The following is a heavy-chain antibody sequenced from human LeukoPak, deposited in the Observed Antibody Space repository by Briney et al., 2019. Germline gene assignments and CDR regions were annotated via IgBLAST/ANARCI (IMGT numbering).Heavy chain of an antibody. Sequence: ASVKVSCKVSGYTLTELSMHWVRQAPGKGLEWMGGFDPEDGETIYAQKFQGRVTMTEDTSTDTAYMELSSLRSEDTAVYYCATEREPTLGQQLVHWFDPWGQGTLVTVSS. CDR2: FDPEDGET. V-gene: IGHV1-24*01. CDR3: ATEREPTLGQQLVHWFDP. CDR1: GYTLTELS. D-gene: IGHD6-13*01. J-gene: IGHJ5*02.